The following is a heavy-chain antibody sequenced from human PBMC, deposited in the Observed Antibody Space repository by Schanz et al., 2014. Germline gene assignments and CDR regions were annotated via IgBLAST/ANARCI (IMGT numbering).Heavy chain of an antibody. D-gene: IGHD3-16*01. J-gene: IGHJ4*02. CDR2: IWYDGTNK. Sequence: QVQLVESGGGVVQPGRSLRLSCAASGFTFGDYGMQWVRQAPGKGLEWLAVIWYDGTNKYYAESVKGRFTVSRDNSKNSLFLQMSSLRAEDTALYYCAKDLDTRWQGSFGGVIGHWGQGMLVTVSS. CDR3: AKDLDTRWQGSFGGVIGH. CDR1: GFTFGDYG. V-gene: IGHV3-33*03.